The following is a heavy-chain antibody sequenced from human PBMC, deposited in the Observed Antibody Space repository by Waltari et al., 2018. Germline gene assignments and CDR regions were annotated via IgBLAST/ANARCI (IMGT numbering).Heavy chain of an antibody. V-gene: IGHV4-61*02. CDR2: IYTSGST. CDR3: ARDQGTYSSSWYDY. J-gene: IGHJ4*02. CDR1: GGSISSGSYY. Sequence: QVQLQESGPGLVKPSQTLSLTCTVSGGSISSGSYYWSWIRQPAGKGLEWIGRIYTSGSTNYNPSLKSRVTISVDTSKNQFSLKLSSVTAADTAVYYCARDQGTYSSSWYDYWGQGTLVTVSS. D-gene: IGHD6-13*01.